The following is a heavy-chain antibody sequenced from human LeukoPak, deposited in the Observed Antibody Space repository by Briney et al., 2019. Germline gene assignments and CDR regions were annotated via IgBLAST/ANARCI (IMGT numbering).Heavy chain of an antibody. V-gene: IGHV3-23*01. CDR3: AKDLFTMVRGVICFDY. CDR2: ISGTGDST. CDR1: RFTFSTYA. D-gene: IGHD3-10*01. J-gene: IGHJ4*02. Sequence: GGSLRLSCAASRFTFSTYAMAWVRQAPGKGLEWVSAISGTGDSTYYADSVKGRSTISRDNSKNTLYLQMNSLRAEDTAVYYCAKDLFTMVRGVICFDYWGQGTLVTVSS.